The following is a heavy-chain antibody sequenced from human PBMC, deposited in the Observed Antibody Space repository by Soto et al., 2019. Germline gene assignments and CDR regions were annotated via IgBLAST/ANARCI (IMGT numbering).Heavy chain of an antibody. J-gene: IGHJ6*02. CDR2: TYFWSKWKN. Sequence: QTLSLTCAISGDSVSTNSAAWNWIRQFPSRGLEWLGRTYFWSKWKNDYAESVKSRITVNADSSKNEFFLQLDSVTSEDTGVYYCARGRPSYYAMDVWGQGTAVTVSS. CDR3: ARGRPSYYAMDV. CDR1: GDSVSTNSAA. V-gene: IGHV6-1*01.